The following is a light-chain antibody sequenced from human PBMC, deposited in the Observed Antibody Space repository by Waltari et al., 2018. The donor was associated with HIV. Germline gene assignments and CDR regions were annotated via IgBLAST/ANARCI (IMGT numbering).Light chain of an antibody. J-gene: IGLJ1*01. CDR1: TSDVGAYNY. Sequence: QSALTQPPSASGSPGQSVTISCTGTTSDVGAYNYSSWYQQHPGKAPKLMIYEVNKRPSGVPDRFSGSKSGNTASLTVSGLQTEDEADYYCSAYAGSTYVFGTGTTITVL. V-gene: IGLV2-8*01. CDR3: SAYAGSTYV. CDR2: EVN.